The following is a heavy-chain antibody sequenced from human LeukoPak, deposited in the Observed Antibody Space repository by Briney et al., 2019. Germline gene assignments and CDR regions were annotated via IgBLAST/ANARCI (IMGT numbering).Heavy chain of an antibody. CDR2: MNPNSDNT. CDR1: GYTFTSYD. D-gene: IGHD3-22*01. V-gene: IGHV1-8*01. Sequence: ASVKVSCKASGYTFTSYDINWVRQATGQGLEWMGWMNPNSDNTGYARKFQGRVTITRNTSISTAYMELSSLRSEDTAVYYCARVYDSSGHYPIDYWGQGTQVTVSS. J-gene: IGHJ4*02. CDR3: ARVYDSSGHYPIDY.